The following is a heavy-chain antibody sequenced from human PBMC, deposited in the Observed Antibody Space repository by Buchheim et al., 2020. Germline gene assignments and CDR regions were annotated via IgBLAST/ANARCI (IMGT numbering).Heavy chain of an antibody. CDR2: ISYDGSNK. CDR1: GFTFSSYG. D-gene: IGHD1-26*01. V-gene: IGHV3-30*18. Sequence: QVQLVESGGGVVQPGRSLRLSCAASGFTFSSYGMHWVRQAPGKGLEWVAVISYDGSNKYYADSVKGRFTFSRDYSKNTLYLQMNSLRAEDTAVYYCAKEHLREWEPPGDWGQGTL. J-gene: IGHJ4*02. CDR3: AKEHLREWEPPGD.